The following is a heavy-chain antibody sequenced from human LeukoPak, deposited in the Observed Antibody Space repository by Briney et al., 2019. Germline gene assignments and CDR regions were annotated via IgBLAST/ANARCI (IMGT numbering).Heavy chain of an antibody. CDR2: IYTSGST. D-gene: IGHD3-22*01. V-gene: IGHV4-61*02. CDR3: ARDPIVVVITGGAFDI. J-gene: IGHJ3*02. Sequence: SQTLSLTCTVSGGSIGSGSYDWGWIRQPAGKGLEWIGRIYTSGSTNYNPSLKSRVTISVDTSKNQFSLKLSSVTAADTAVYYCARDPIVVVITGGAFDIWGQGTMVTVSS. CDR1: GGSIGSGSYD.